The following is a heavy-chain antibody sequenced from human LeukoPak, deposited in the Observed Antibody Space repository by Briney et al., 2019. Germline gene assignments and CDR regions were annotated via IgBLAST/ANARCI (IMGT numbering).Heavy chain of an antibody. D-gene: IGHD2-15*01. CDR2: ISGSGGST. V-gene: IGHV3-23*01. CDR3: AKTLGYCSGGSCYRQRLPFDP. CDR1: GFTFSSYG. J-gene: IGHJ5*02. Sequence: PPGGTLRLSCAASGFTFSSYGMSWARQAPGKGLEWVSAISGSGGSTYYADSVKGRFTISRDNSKNTPYLQMNSLRAEDTAVYYCAKTLGYCSGGSCYRQRLPFDPWGQGTLVTVSS.